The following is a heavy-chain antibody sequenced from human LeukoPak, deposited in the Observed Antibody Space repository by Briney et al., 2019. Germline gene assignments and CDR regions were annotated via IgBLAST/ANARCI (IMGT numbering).Heavy chain of an antibody. CDR2: INHSGST. D-gene: IGHD5-12*01. J-gene: IGHJ5*02. CDR3: ASYSVGYSGGWFDP. CDR1: GGSFSGYY. V-gene: IGHV4-34*01. Sequence: SETLSLTCAVYGGSFSGYYWSWIRQPPGKGLEWIGEINHSGSTNYNPSLKSRVTISVDTSKNQFSLKLSSVTAADTAVYYCASYSVGYSGGWFDPWGQGTLVTVSS.